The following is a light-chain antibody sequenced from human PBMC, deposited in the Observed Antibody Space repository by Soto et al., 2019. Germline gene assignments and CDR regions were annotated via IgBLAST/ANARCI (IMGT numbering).Light chain of an antibody. CDR2: GVN. CDR3: ASYATGGAYV. J-gene: IGLJ1*01. CDR1: SSDVGGYNA. Sequence: QSVLTQPASVYGSPGQSITLSCTGTSSDVGGYNAVSWYQQHPGKAPKLMIFGVNERPSGVSNRFSGSKSGNTASLTISGLQAEDEADYYCASYATGGAYVFGTATKLTVL. V-gene: IGLV2-14*01.